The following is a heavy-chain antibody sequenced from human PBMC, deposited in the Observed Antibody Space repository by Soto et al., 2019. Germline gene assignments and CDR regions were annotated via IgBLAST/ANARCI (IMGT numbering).Heavy chain of an antibody. V-gene: IGHV1-3*01. J-gene: IGHJ4*02. CDR1: GYTFTSYA. CDR3: ARDGYCSGGSCTITRPYFDY. D-gene: IGHD2-15*01. Sequence: ASVKVSCKASGYTFTSYAMHWVRQAPGQRLEWMGWINAGNGNTKYSQKFQGRVTITRDTSASTAYMELSSLRSEDTAVYYCARDGYCSGGSCTITRPYFDYWGQGTLVTVS. CDR2: INAGNGNT.